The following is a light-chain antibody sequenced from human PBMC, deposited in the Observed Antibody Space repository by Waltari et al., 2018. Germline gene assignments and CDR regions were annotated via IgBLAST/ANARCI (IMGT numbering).Light chain of an antibody. CDR3: LQWLQIPYT. J-gene: IGKJ2*01. V-gene: IGKV2-28*01. CDR2: LGS. Sequence: IVMTQSPLSLPVTPGEAASISCRSSQNLLHSTGFYYFSWYLQKPGQSPQLLISLGSSRASGVPDRFSGSASGTDFTLKISRVEAEDVGVYYCLQWLQIPYTFGPGTKLEI. CDR1: QNLLHSTGFYY.